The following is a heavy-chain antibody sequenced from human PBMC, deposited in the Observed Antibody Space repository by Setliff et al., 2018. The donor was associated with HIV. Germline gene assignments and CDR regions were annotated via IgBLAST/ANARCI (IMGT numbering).Heavy chain of an antibody. Sequence: SETLSLTCTVSGASVNSNNYYWGWIRQPPGKGLEWIASIYYSGTTYYNPSLKSRVPISVDTSKNQFSLKLSSVTAADTAVYYCARLSLSLVRGIINSGDRFFDYWGQGSLVTVSS. CDR3: ARLSLSLVRGIINSGDRFFDY. D-gene: IGHD3-10*01. V-gene: IGHV4-39*01. CDR1: GASVNSNNYY. J-gene: IGHJ4*02. CDR2: IYYSGTT.